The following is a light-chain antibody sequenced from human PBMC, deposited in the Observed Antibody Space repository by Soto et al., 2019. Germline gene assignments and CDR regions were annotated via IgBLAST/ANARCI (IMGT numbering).Light chain of an antibody. Sequence: QSELTQPAPVSGSPGQSITISCAGTSSDIGGYNYVSWYQQHPGKAPKVMIYEVSNRPSGVSNRFSGSKSGNTASLTISGLQAEDEADYYCSSYTSSSTLYVFGRGTKVTVL. CDR3: SSYTSSSTLYV. J-gene: IGLJ1*01. V-gene: IGLV2-14*01. CDR1: SSDIGGYNY. CDR2: EVS.